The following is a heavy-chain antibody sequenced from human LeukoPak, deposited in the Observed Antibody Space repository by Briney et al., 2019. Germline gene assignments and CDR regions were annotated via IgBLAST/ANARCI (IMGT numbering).Heavy chain of an antibody. CDR1: GFTFSSYA. CDR3: AKDRSGSYYFDY. D-gene: IGHD1-26*01. Sequence: GGSLRLSCAASGFTFSSYAMSWVRQAPGKGLGWVSAISGSGGSTYYADSVKGRFTISRDNSKNTLYLQMNSLRAEDTAVYYCAKDRSGSYYFDYWGQGTLVTVSS. CDR2: ISGSGGST. V-gene: IGHV3-23*01. J-gene: IGHJ4*02.